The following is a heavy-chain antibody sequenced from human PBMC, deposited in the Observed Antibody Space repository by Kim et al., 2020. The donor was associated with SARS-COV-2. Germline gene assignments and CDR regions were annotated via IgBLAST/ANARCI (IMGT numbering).Heavy chain of an antibody. Sequence: ASVKVSCEASGYSLISFAMHWVRQAPGQGLEWMGWINSNNGRTKYSDKLQGRITITSDTSTSTVHMELTSLTSEDAAIYFCASQRTVSAFDIWGQGT. CDR3: ASQRTVSAFDI. D-gene: IGHD4-17*01. V-gene: IGHV1-3*04. CDR2: INSNNGRT. CDR1: GYSLISFA. J-gene: IGHJ3*02.